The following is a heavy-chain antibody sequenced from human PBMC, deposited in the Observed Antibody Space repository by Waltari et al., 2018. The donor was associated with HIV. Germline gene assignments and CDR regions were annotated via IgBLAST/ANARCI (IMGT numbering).Heavy chain of an antibody. J-gene: IGHJ4*02. CDR1: AFIFNHYG. CDR2: ISDDGRAI. Sequence: SVVQSGGSLRLSCVASAFIFNHYGMHWFRQAPGKGLDWVASISDDGRAIDDADSVKGRCFISRDNSKNAVSLNMKALTTEDTSLYYCAKEVCEQLHFGYYFDSWGQGTQVTVSS. V-gene: IGHV3-30*18. D-gene: IGHD1-26*01. CDR3: AKEVCEQLHFGYYFDS.